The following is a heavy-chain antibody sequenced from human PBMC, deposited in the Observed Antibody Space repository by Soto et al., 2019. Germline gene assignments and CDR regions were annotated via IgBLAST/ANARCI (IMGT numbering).Heavy chain of an antibody. J-gene: IGHJ4*02. D-gene: IGHD5-18*01. CDR2: ISDTSSST. Sequence: GSPRLSCAASGFTFSDYYMSWIRQAPGKGLEWVSYISDTSSSTNYADSVKGRFTISRDNAKNSLYLQMNSLRAGDTAVYYCARGGAYRSGYPDYWGQGTLVTVSS. CDR1: GFTFSDYY. CDR3: ARGGAYRSGYPDY. V-gene: IGHV3-11*06.